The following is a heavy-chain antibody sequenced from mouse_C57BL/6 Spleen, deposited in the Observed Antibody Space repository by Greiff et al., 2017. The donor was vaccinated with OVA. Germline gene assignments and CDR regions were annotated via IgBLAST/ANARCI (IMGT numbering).Heavy chain of an antibody. CDR3: ARNNYFDY. J-gene: IGHJ2*01. V-gene: IGHV1-54*01. Sequence: QVQLQQSGAELVRPGTSVKVSCKASGYAFTNYLIEWVKQRPGQGLEWIGVINPGSGGTNYNEKFKGKATLTADKSSSTAYMQLSSLTSEDSAVYFCARNNYFDYWGQGTTLTVSS. CDR2: INPGSGGT. CDR1: GYAFTNYL.